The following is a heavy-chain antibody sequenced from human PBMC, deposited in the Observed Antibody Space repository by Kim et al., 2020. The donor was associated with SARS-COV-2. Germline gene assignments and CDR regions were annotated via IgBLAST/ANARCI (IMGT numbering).Heavy chain of an antibody. CDR2: FDPEDGET. CDR3: ATYRTDPRWLQLRRYFDY. V-gene: IGHV1-24*01. Sequence: ASVKVSCKVSGYTLTELSMHWVRQAPGKGLEWMGGFDPEDGETIYAQKFQGRVTMTEDTSTDTAYMELSSLRSEDTAVYYCATYRTDPRWLQLRRYFDYWGQGTLVTVSS. J-gene: IGHJ4*02. D-gene: IGHD5-12*01. CDR1: GYTLTELS.